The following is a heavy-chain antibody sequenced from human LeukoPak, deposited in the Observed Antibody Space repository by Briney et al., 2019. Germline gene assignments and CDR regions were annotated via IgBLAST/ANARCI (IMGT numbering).Heavy chain of an antibody. CDR1: GFTFSSYA. Sequence: EPGRSLRLSCAASGFTFSSYAMHWVRQAPGKGLEWVAVISYDGSNKYYADSVKGRFTISRDNSKNTLYLQMNSLRAEATAVYYCARGVGSASYYYYGMDVWGQGTTVTVSS. V-gene: IGHV3-30-3*01. CDR3: ARGVGSASYYYYGMDV. D-gene: IGHD6-19*01. J-gene: IGHJ6*02. CDR2: ISYDGSNK.